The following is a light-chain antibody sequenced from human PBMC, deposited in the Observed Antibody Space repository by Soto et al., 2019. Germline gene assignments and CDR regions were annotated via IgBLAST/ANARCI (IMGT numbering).Light chain of an antibody. CDR3: QQYNAYPWT. CDR1: QSISSW. J-gene: IGKJ1*01. CDR2: DAS. V-gene: IGKV1-5*01. Sequence: DIQMTQSPSTLSASVGERVTITCRASQSISSWLAWYQQKPGKAPKLLMYDASSLDSGVPSRFSGSGSGTEFTLTSSSLQPDYFATYYCQQYNAYPWTFGQVTKVEIK.